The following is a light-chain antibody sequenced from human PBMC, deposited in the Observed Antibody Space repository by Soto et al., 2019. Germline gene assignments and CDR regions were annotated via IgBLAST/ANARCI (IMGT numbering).Light chain of an antibody. V-gene: IGKV1-8*01. CDR1: QGISSY. CDR3: QQYYSYPRT. CDR2: AAS. J-gene: IGKJ3*01. Sequence: AIRMTQSPSSLSASTGDRVTITCRASQGISSYLAWYQQKPGKAPKLLIYAASTLQSGVPSRFSVSGSVTDFTLTISCLQSEDFATYYYQQYYSYPRTFGPGTKVDIK.